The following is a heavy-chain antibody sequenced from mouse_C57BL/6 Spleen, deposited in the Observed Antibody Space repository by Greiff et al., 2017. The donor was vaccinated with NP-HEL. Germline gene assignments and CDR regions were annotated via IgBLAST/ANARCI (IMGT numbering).Heavy chain of an antibody. CDR3: ARMSTPGTGFAY. Sequence: VQLQQSGPELVKPGASVKISCKASGYSFTDYYMNWVKQSNGKSLEWIGVINPDYGTTNYNPKFKGKATLTVDQASSTAYLQLNSLTSEDAAVYYCARMSTPGTGFAYWGKGTLVTVSA. CDR1: GYSFTDYY. D-gene: IGHD4-1*01. CDR2: INPDYGTT. V-gene: IGHV1-39*01. J-gene: IGHJ3*01.